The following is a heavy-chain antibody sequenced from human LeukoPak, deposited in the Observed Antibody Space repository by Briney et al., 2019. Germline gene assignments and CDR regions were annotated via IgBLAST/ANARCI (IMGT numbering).Heavy chain of an antibody. CDR1: GGSISSYY. D-gene: IGHD6-19*01. CDR3: ARGPPYSSGWHWGHPFDY. CDR2: IYTSGST. Sequence: SETLSLTCTVSGGSISSYYWSWIRQPAGKGLEWIGRIYTSGSTNYNPSLKSRVTISVDKSKNQFSLKLSSVTAADTAVYYCARGPPYSSGWHWGHPFDYWGQGTLVTVSS. V-gene: IGHV4-4*07. J-gene: IGHJ4*02.